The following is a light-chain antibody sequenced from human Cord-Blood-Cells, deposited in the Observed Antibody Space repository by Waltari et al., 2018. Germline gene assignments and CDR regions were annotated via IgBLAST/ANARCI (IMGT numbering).Light chain of an antibody. Sequence: DIVMTQSPDSLAVALGERATINCKSSQSVFYSSNNKNYLAWYQQKPGQPPKLLIYWASTREAVVPDRFSGSGSGTDFPLTISSLQAEDVAVYYCQQYYSTPLTFGPGTKVDIK. J-gene: IGKJ3*01. CDR1: QSVFYSSNNKNY. V-gene: IGKV4-1*01. CDR3: QQYYSTPLT. CDR2: WAS.